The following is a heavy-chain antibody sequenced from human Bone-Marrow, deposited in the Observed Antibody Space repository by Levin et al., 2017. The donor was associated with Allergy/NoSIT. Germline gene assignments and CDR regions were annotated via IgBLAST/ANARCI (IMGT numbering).Heavy chain of an antibody. CDR3: ARSLGSSSWYYYYYGMGV. D-gene: IGHD6-13*01. CDR2: IYYSGST. V-gene: IGHV4-59*01. J-gene: IGHJ6*02. CDR1: GGSISSYY. Sequence: GSLRLSCTVSGGSISSYYWSWIRQPPGKGLEWIGYIYYSGSTNYNPSLKSRVTISVDTSKNQFSLKLSSVTAADTAVYYCARSLGSSSWYYYYYGMGVWGQGTTVTVSS.